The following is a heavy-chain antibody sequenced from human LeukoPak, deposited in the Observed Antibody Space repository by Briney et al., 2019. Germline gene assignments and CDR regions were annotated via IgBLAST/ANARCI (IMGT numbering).Heavy chain of an antibody. D-gene: IGHD3-3*01. J-gene: IGHJ5*02. CDR2: INEPGTEQ. Sequence: GGSLRLSCAASGFTFTSSWMSWVRQAPGKGLEWVANINEPGTEQFYADSVKGRFTLSRDNAKDTLYLQMSSLRDEDTAVYYCVSDLCGGDDQWGRGTLVTVSS. V-gene: IGHV3-7*01. CDR1: GFTFTSSW. CDR3: VSDLCGGDDQ.